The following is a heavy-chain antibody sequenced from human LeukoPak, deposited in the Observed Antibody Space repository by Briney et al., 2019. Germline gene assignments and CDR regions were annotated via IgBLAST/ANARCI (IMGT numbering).Heavy chain of an antibody. Sequence: PSGTLSPTSAVSGGSITSYVWSSIRQPPGPRLRWIGCICDTGSTNYNPSLKSRVTISVDTSKNQFSLKLSSVTAADTAVYYCARILRAYDILTGYYYYYYYGMDVWGQGTTVTVSS. D-gene: IGHD3-9*01. CDR2: ICDTGST. CDR3: ARILRAYDILTGYYYYYYYGMDV. CDR1: GGSITSYV. J-gene: IGHJ6*02. V-gene: IGHV4-59*01.